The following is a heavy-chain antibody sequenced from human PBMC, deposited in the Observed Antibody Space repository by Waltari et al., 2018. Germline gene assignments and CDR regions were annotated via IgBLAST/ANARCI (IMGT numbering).Heavy chain of an antibody. V-gene: IGHV4-61*09. CDR2: IYTSGRA. Sequence: QVQLQESGPGLVKPLQTLSLTCTVSGVSMRSGEYYWGWIRQPAGKGLEWIGYIYTSGRATYNPSLKSRVSMSIDTFKTQFSLNLKSVTAADTAVYYCALVRVVNAFDIWGQGTMVTVSS. J-gene: IGHJ3*02. CDR1: GVSMRSGEYY. D-gene: IGHD3-3*01. CDR3: ALVRVVNAFDI.